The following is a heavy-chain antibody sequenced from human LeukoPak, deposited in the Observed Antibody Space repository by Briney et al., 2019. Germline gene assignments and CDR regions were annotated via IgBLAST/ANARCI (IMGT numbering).Heavy chain of an antibody. Sequence: SQTLSLTCTVSGGSISSRGYYWSWIRQHPGKGLDWIGYIYYSGSTYYNPSLKSRVTISVDTSKNQFSLKLSSVTAADTAVYYCARQVANYDILTGYYRGEFDPWGQGTLVTVSS. CDR1: GGSISSRGYY. D-gene: IGHD3-9*01. J-gene: IGHJ5*02. CDR2: IYYSGST. CDR3: ARQVANYDILTGYYRGEFDP. V-gene: IGHV4-31*03.